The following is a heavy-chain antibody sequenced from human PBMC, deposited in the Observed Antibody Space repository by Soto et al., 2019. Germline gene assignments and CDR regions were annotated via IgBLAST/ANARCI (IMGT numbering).Heavy chain of an antibody. V-gene: IGHV1-24*01. CDR1: GYTLTELS. J-gene: IGHJ4*02. D-gene: IGHD1-1*01. CDR2: FDPEDGET. CDR3: APVSYNWNDGGLDS. Sequence: QVQLVQSGAEVKKPGASVKVSCKVSGYTLTELSMHWVRQAPGKGLEWMGGFDPEDGETTYAQKFQGRVTMTEDTSTDTAYMEQSSLRSEDTAVYYWAPVSYNWNDGGLDSRGQGTLVTVSS.